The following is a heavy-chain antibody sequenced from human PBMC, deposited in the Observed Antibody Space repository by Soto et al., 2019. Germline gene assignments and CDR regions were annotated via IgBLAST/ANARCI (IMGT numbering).Heavy chain of an antibody. Sequence: ASVKASCKASGYTFTGYYMHWVRQAPGQGLEWMGWINPNSGGTNYAQKFQGRVTMTRDTSISTAYMELSRLRSDDTAVYYCARDRGSSWYWFDPWGQGTLVTVSS. CDR3: ARDRGSSWYWFDP. D-gene: IGHD6-13*01. CDR2: INPNSGGT. V-gene: IGHV1-2*02. J-gene: IGHJ5*02. CDR1: GYTFTGYY.